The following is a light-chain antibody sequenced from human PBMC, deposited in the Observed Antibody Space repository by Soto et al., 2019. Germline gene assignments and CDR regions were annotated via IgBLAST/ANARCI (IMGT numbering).Light chain of an antibody. V-gene: IGLV2-14*01. CDR2: EVS. Sequence: QSVLTQTASVSGSPGQSITISCTGTSSDVGGYNYVSWYQQHPGKAPKLIIYEVSNRPSGVSYRFSGSKSGSTASLTISGLQAEDEANYYCASYTSTDNYVVLGGGTKVTVL. J-gene: IGLJ2*01. CDR3: ASYTSTDNYVV. CDR1: SSDVGGYNY.